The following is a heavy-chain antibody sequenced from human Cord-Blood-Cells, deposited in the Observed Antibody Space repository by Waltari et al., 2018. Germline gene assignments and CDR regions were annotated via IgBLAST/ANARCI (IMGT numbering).Heavy chain of an antibody. CDR3: ARDSTAAARPYPYYYYGMDV. D-gene: IGHD6-13*01. V-gene: IGHV3-21*01. CDR2: ISSSSSYI. Sequence: EVQLVESGGGLVKPGGSLRLSCAASGFTFSSYSMNWVRQAPAQVMEWVSSISSSSSYIYYADSVKGRFTISRDNAKNSLYLQMNSLRAEDTAVYYCARDSTAAARPYPYYYYGMDVWGQGTTVTVSS. CDR1: GFTFSSYS. J-gene: IGHJ6*02.